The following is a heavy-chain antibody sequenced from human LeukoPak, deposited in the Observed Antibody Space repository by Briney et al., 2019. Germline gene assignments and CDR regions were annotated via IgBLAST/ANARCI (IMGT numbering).Heavy chain of an antibody. CDR2: VNPNSGGT. CDR1: GYTFTGYY. CDR3: ARGVYDTGATPFDY. D-gene: IGHD5/OR15-5a*01. Sequence: ASVKVSCKASGYTFTGYYMHWVRQAPGQGLEWMGWVNPNSGGTNYAQKFQGRVTMTRDTSISTAYMELSRLRSDDTAVYYCARGVYDTGATPFDYWGQGTLVTVSS. J-gene: IGHJ4*02. V-gene: IGHV1-2*02.